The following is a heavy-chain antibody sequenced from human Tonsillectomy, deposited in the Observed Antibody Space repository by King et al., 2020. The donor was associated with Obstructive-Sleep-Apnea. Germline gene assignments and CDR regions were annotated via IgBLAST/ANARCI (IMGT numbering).Heavy chain of an antibody. CDR2: IFSSGYT. Sequence: RLQESGPGLVKPSETLSLTCTVSGGSISGYYWTWIRQPTGKGLEWIAHIFSSGYTNYNPSLNSRVTISVDTSKNQFSLKLSSVTAADTAVYYCARVFTSGWYQYFQPWGQGTLVTVSS. CDR1: GGSISGYY. D-gene: IGHD6-19*01. V-gene: IGHV4-59*12. J-gene: IGHJ1*01. CDR3: ARVFTSGWYQYFQP.